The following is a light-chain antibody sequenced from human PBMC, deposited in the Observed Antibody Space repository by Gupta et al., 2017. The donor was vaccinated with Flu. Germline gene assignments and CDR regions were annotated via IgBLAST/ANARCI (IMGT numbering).Light chain of an antibody. J-gene: IGKJ4*01. CDR3: QQCRNWPLT. CDR2: DAY. Sequence: EIVLTQSPVTLSLSPGDRATLSCRASQSVSSDLAWYQQKPGQAPRLLIYDAYTRATGIPARFSGSGSGTDFTLTISMLEPEDFAVYYCQQCRNWPLTFGGGTTVEIK. V-gene: IGKV3-11*01. CDR1: QSVSSD.